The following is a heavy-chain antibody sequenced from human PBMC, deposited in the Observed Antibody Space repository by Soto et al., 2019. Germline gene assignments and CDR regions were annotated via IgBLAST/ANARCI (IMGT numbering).Heavy chain of an antibody. CDR3: ARDMTGADDY. V-gene: IGHV3-74*01. Sequence: EVHLVESGGGLVQPGGSLRLSCAASGFTFSKYWFHWVRQAPGKGLMWVSRIDPYDTCITYADSVKGRFTISRDNARNTLYLQMDSLTAEDTAVYYCARDMTGADDYLGKGTLVTVSS. CDR2: IDPYDTCI. D-gene: IGHD3-9*01. J-gene: IGHJ4*02. CDR1: GFTFSKYW.